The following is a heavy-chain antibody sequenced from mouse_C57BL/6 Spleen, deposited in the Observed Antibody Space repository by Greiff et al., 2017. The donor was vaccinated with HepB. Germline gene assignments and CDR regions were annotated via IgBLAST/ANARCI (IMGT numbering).Heavy chain of an antibody. J-gene: IGHJ4*01. CDR1: GFSFNTYA. CDR3: VRQGFNYYAMDY. D-gene: IGHD3-1*01. V-gene: IGHV10-1*01. Sequence: EVNLVESGGGLVQPKGSLKLSCAASGFSFNTYAMTWVRQAPGKGLDWVARIRSKSNNYATYYADSVKDRFTISRDDSESMRYLQMNNLKTEDTAMYYCVRQGFNYYAMDYWGQGTSVTVSS. CDR2: IRSKSNNYAT.